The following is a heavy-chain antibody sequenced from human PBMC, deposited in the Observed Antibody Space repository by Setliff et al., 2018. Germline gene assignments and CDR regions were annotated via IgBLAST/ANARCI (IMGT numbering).Heavy chain of an antibody. D-gene: IGHD5-18*01. J-gene: IGHJ5*02. CDR2: IYHSGST. V-gene: IGHV4-38-2*01. CDR1: GYSISSGYY. Sequence: LSLTCAVSGYSISSGYYWGWIRQPPGKGLEWIGSIYHSGSTYYNPSLKSRVTISVDTSKNQFSLKLSSVTAADTAVYYCARRRDTAMVQIKLPPPHRLGRWFDPWGQGTLVTVSS. CDR3: ARRRDTAMVQIKLPPPHRLGRWFDP.